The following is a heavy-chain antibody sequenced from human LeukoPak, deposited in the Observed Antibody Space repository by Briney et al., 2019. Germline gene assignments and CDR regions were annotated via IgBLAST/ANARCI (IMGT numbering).Heavy chain of an antibody. J-gene: IGHJ4*02. CDR2: IYHSGTT. D-gene: IGHD1-26*01. CDR1: GASISPSY. Sequence: SETLSLTCSVSGASISPSYWSWLRQPPGRGLEWIGYIYHSGTTNYNTSLASRVTISLDMSKNQFPLRLSSVSAVDTAIYYCASIVGATALDYWGQGTLVTVSS. CDR3: ASIVGATALDY. V-gene: IGHV4-59*01.